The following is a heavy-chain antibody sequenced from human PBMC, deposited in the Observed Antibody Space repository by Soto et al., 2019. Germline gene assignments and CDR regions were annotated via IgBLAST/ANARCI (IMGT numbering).Heavy chain of an antibody. CDR3: ARVHQGSSWYRYYYYGMDV. CDR1: GGSFSGYY. J-gene: IGHJ6*02. Sequence: PSETLSLTCAVYGGSFSGYYWSWIRQPPGKGLEWIGEINHSGSTNYNPSLKSRVTISVDTSKNQFSLKLSSVTAADTAVYYCARVHQGSSWYRYYYYGMDVWGQGTTVTVSS. CDR2: INHSGST. V-gene: IGHV4-34*01. D-gene: IGHD6-13*01.